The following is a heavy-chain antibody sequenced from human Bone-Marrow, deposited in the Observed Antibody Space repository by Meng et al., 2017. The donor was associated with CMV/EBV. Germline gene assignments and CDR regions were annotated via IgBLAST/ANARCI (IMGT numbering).Heavy chain of an antibody. CDR2: INQSGTS. V-gene: IGHV4-34*01. J-gene: IGHJ2*01. CDR3: ARTFDFCSGFSEWFFDL. Sequence: SETLSLTGAVHGGSFSGYYWSWIRQPPGKGLEWIREINQSGTSNYNPSLKSRVTISVDTSKNQFSMTLSSVTAADTAVYYCARTFDFCSGFSEWFFDLWGRGTLVTVSS. CDR1: GGSFSGYY. D-gene: IGHD3-3*01.